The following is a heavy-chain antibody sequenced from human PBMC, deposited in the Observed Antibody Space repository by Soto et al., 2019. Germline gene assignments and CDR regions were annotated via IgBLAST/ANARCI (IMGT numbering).Heavy chain of an antibody. CDR1: GFTFSSYG. D-gene: IGHD2-2*01. Sequence: QVQLVESGGGVVQPGRSLRLSCAASGFTFSSYGMHWVRQAPGKGLEWVGVIWYDGSNTHYADSVKGRFTISRDNSKNTLYLQMNSLRAEDTAVYYCAAQLLPDYWGQGTLVTVSS. V-gene: IGHV3-33*01. CDR2: IWYDGSNT. J-gene: IGHJ4*02. CDR3: AAQLLPDY.